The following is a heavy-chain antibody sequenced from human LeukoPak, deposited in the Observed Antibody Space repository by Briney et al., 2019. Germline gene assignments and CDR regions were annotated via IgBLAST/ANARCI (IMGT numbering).Heavy chain of an antibody. V-gene: IGHV3-11*01. J-gene: IGHJ3*02. CDR1: GFTFSDYY. CDR3: ARVPSSALAFDI. Sequence: GGSLRLSCAASGFTFSDYYMSRIRQAPGKGLEWISYISISGSTIYYADSVKGRFTISRDNAKKSLYLQMNSLRAEDTAVYYCARVPSSALAFDIWGQGTMVTVSS. D-gene: IGHD3-22*01. CDR2: ISISGSTI.